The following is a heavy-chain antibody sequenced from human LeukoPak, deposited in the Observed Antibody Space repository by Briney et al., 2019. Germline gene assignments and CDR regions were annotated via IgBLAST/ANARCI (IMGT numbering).Heavy chain of an antibody. CDR2: ISSSISYI. CDR1: GFTFSSYS. D-gene: IGHD3-10*01. CDR3: AVSYGSGSYSPSDY. V-gene: IGHV3-21*01. Sequence: PGGSLRLSCAASGFTFSSYSMKWVRQAPGKGLEWVSSISSSISYIYYADSVKGRFTISGDNAKNSLYLQMNSLRAEDTAVYYCAVSYGSGSYSPSDYWGQGTLVTVSS. J-gene: IGHJ4*02.